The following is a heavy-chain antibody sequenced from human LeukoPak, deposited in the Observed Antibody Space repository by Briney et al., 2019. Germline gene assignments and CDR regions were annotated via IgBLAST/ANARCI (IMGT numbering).Heavy chain of an antibody. Sequence: PSETLSLTCTVSGGSISSSSYYWSWIRQPPGKGLGWIGYIYYSGSTNYNPSLKSRVTISVDTSKNQFSLKLSSVTAADTAVYYCAREPRGILDPWGQGTLVTVSS. CDR3: AREPRGILDP. V-gene: IGHV4-61*01. CDR1: GGSISSSSYY. J-gene: IGHJ5*02. D-gene: IGHD3-10*01. CDR2: IYYSGST.